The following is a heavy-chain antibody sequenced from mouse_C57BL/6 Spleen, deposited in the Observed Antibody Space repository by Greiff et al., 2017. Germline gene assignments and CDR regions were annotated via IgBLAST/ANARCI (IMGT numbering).Heavy chain of an antibody. D-gene: IGHD2-3*01. J-gene: IGHJ2*01. V-gene: IGHV1-53*01. CDR1: GYTFTSYW. CDR2: INPSNGGT. Sequence: QVQLKQPGTELVKPGASVKLSCKASGYTFTSYWMHWVKQRPGQGLEWIGNINPSNGGTNYNEKFKSKATLTVDKSSSTAYMQLSSLTSEDSAVYYCAREGGYYEGYFDYWGQGTTLTVSS. CDR3: AREGGYYEGYFDY.